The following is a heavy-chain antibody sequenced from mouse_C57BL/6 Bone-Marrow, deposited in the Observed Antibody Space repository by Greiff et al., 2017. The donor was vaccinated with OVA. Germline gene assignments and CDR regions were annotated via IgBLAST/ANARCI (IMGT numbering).Heavy chain of an antibody. CDR1: GFSLTSYA. V-gene: IGHV2-9-1*01. CDR2: IWTGGGT. D-gene: IGHD1-1*01. Sequence: VKLMESGPGLVAPSQSLSITCTVSGFSLTSYAISWVRQPPGKGLEWLGVIWTGGGTNYNSALQSSLSISKDNSKSHVFLKMNRLQTDYTARYYCARIYYYGSSLAYWGQGTLVTVSA. CDR3: ARIYYYGSSLAY. J-gene: IGHJ3*01.